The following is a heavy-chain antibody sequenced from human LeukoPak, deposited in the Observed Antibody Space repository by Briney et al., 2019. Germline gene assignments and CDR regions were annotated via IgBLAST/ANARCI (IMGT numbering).Heavy chain of an antibody. D-gene: IGHD3-22*01. CDR1: GFTFNTFW. CDR3: VRGNEYFSGTAYYDKLDF. J-gene: IGHJ4*02. Sequence: GGSLRLSCAASGFTFNTFWMTWVRRAPGKGLEWVANIKQDGSEKNYVDSVKGRFTISRDNAENSLYLQMDSLRAEDTAVYYCVRGNEYFSGTAYYDKLDFWGQGTLVTVSS. CDR2: IKQDGSEK. V-gene: IGHV3-7*01.